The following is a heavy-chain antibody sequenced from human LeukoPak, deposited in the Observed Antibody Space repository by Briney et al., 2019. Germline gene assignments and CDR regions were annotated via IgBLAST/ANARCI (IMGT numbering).Heavy chain of an antibody. CDR3: ARAGKRSGWEFDY. CDR1: GGSFSGYY. V-gene: IGHV4-59*10. J-gene: IGHJ4*02. CDR2: IYTSGST. Sequence: PSETLSLTCAVYGGSFSGYYWSWIRQPAGKGLEWIGRIYTSGSTNYNPSLKSRVTMSVDTSKNQFSLKLSSVTAADTAVYYCARAGKRSGWEFDYWGQGTLVTVSS. D-gene: IGHD6-19*01.